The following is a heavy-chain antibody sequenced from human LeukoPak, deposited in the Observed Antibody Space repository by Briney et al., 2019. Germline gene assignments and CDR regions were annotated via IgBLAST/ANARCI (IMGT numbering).Heavy chain of an antibody. Sequence: ASVKVSCKASGYTFTRYYMHWVRQAPGQGLEWMGWINPYCCGKNYPQKSQDRVNMTSDTSLRTGYMEVRRLRCEDTAVYSCATVDDTLTGYQGAFDIWGQGTMVTVSS. D-gene: IGHD3-9*01. V-gene: IGHV1-2*02. CDR2: INPYCCGK. CDR1: GYTFTRYY. J-gene: IGHJ3*02. CDR3: ATVDDTLTGYQGAFDI.